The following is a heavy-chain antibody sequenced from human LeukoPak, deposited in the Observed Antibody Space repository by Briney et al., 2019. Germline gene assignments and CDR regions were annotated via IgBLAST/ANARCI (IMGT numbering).Heavy chain of an antibody. CDR1: GFTFSSYA. CDR2: ISYDGSNK. J-gene: IGHJ3*02. D-gene: IGHD6-13*01. V-gene: IGHV3-30-3*01. CDR3: ARETMYSSSWYGDDDAFDI. Sequence: GGSLRLSCAASGFTFSSYAMHWVRQAPGKGLEWVAVISYDGSNKYYADSVKGRFTISRDNSKNTLYLQMNSLRAEDTAVYYCARETMYSSSWYGDDDAFDIWGQGTMVTVSS.